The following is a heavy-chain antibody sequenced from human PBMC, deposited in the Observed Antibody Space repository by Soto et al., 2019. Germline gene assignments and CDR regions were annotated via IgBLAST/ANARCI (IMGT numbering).Heavy chain of an antibody. J-gene: IGHJ4*02. CDR3: GRASGVVAATPTSVFDY. Sequence: QVQLQESGPGLVKPSQTLSLTCTVSGGSISSGGYYWSWIRQHPGKGLECIGYIYYSGSTYYNPSLKSRVTISVDTSKNQFSLKLSSVTAADTAVYYCGRASGVVAATPTSVFDYWGQGTLVTVSS. CDR2: IYYSGST. CDR1: GGSISSGGYY. D-gene: IGHD2-15*01. V-gene: IGHV4-31*03.